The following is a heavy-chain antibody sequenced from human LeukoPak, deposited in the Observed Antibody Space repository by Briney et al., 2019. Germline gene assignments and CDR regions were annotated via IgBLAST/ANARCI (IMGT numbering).Heavy chain of an antibody. V-gene: IGHV4-39*01. CDR2: IYYSGST. CDR1: GGSISSSSYY. Sequence: PSETLSLTCTVSGGSISSSSYYWGWIRQPPGKGLEWSGSIYYSGSTYYNPSLKSRVTISVDTSKNQFSLKLSSVTAADTAVYYCARRRMVVTPDAFDIWGQGTMVTVSS. D-gene: IGHD4-23*01. J-gene: IGHJ3*02. CDR3: ARRRMVVTPDAFDI.